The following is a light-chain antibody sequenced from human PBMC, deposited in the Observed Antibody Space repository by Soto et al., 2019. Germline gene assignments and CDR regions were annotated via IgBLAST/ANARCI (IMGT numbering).Light chain of an antibody. CDR3: QQSYSNPFA. J-gene: IGKJ5*01. Sequence: IQMTQSPSSLCASVGERLTITCRASQSIRRYLDWYQQKQGKAPKLLIYAASSLQSGVPSRFSGSGYGTDFTITISSMKTEDFATYYCQQSYSNPFAFGHGTRLEIK. CDR1: QSIRRY. CDR2: AAS. V-gene: IGKV1-39*01.